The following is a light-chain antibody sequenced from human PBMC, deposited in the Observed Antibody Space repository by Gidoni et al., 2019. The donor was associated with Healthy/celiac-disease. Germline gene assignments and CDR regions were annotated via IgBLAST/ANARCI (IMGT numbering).Light chain of an antibody. CDR2: WAS. CDR1: QSVLYSSNNKNY. CDR3: QQYYSTPWT. Sequence: VMTQSPDSLPVSLCERATINCKSSQSVLYSSNNKNYLTWYQQKPGQPPKLLIYWASTRESGVPDRFSGSGSGTDFTLTISSLQAEDVAVYYCQQYYSTPWTFGQGTKVEIK. V-gene: IGKV4-1*01. J-gene: IGKJ1*01.